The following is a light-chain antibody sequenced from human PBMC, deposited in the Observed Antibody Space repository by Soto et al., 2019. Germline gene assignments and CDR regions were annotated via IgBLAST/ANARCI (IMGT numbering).Light chain of an antibody. CDR3: QLYGSYTFT. CDR2: GAS. V-gene: IGKV3-20*01. Sequence: EVVLTQSPGTLSLSPGEIATLSCRTSQSVTSSFLSWFQQKPGQPPRLLLYGASRRATGTPDRFSGSGSGTDFPLIISRLEPEDSAVYHCQLYGSYTFTFGQGTKLEI. CDR1: QSVTSSF. J-gene: IGKJ2*01.